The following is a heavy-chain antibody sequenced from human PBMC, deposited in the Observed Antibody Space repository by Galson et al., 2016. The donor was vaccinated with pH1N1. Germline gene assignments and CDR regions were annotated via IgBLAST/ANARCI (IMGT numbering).Heavy chain of an antibody. Sequence: SVKVSCKASGYTFRDFGFSWLRQAPGQGLEWVGWISGYNGNTNYAQDLQGRVTMTTDTTTSTAYMELRSLTSDDTAVYYSARDPRGQYTSAWYVEQPFDYWGQGTLVTVSS. V-gene: IGHV1-18*01. CDR2: ISGYNGNT. D-gene: IGHD6-19*01. CDR3: ARDPRGQYTSAWYVEQPFDY. J-gene: IGHJ4*02. CDR1: GYTFRDFG.